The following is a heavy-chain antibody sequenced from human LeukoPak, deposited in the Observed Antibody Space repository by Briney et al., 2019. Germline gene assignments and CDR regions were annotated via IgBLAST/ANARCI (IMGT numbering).Heavy chain of an antibody. J-gene: IGHJ4*02. CDR2: IYYSGST. V-gene: IGHV4-39*01. Sequence: KSSETLSLTCTVSGGSISSSSYDSGWIRQPPGKGLEWIGNIYYSGSTYYNPSLKSRVTISVDTSKNQFSLKLSSVTAADTAVYYCARHDPRLFDYWGQGTLVTVSS. CDR1: GGSISSSSYD. CDR3: ARHDPRLFDY.